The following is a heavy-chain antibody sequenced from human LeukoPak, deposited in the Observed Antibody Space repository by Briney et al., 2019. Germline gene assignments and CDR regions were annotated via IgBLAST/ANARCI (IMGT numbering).Heavy chain of an antibody. CDR1: GFTFSNYA. J-gene: IGHJ4*01. V-gene: IGHV3-23*01. CDR3: AKGVRSWKYFYSSSGYSFDS. Sequence: GGSLRLSCTTSGFTFSNYAMSWVRQAPGKGLEWVSSIGGSGSSTWYADSVKGRFTISRDNSKNTLFLQMNGLRAEDTAVYYCAKGVRSWKYFYSSSGYSFDSWGQGTLGTVFS. D-gene: IGHD3-22*01. CDR2: IGGSGSST.